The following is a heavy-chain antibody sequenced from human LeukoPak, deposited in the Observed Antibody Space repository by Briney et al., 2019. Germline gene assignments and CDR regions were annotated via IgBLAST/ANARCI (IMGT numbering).Heavy chain of an antibody. CDR1: GFTFDDYA. Sequence: GGSLRLSCAASGFTFDDYAMHWVRQAPGKGLEWVSLITGDGGITYYADSVKGRFTISRDTSKNTLYLQMKSLRAEDTAVYYCAKAWAAAGTFASWGQGTLVTVSS. CDR2: ITGDGGIT. CDR3: AKAWAAAGTFAS. V-gene: IGHV3-43*02. J-gene: IGHJ4*02. D-gene: IGHD6-13*01.